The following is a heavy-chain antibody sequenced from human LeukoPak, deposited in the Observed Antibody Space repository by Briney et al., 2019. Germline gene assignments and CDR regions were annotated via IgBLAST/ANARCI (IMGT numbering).Heavy chain of an antibody. J-gene: IGHJ6*02. CDR3: ASHLRRYYDGMDV. CDR2: INHSGST. V-gene: IGHV4-34*01. Sequence: LRLSCAASGFTFSSYSMNWVRQLPGKGLEWIGEINHSGSTYYNPSLKRRVTISVDTSKNQFSLKLSSVTAADTAVYYCASHLRRYYDGMDVWGQGTTVTVSS. CDR1: GFTFSSYS. D-gene: IGHD5/OR15-5a*01.